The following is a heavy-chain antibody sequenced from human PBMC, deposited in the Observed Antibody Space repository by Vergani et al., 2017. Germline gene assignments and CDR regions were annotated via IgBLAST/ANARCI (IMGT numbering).Heavy chain of an antibody. V-gene: IGHV3-15*01. CDR2: IKSKTDGGTT. J-gene: IGHJ4*02. D-gene: IGHD3-9*01. CDR1: GFTFSNAC. Sequence: EVQLVESGGGLVKPGGSLRLSCAASGFTFSNACMSWVRQAPGKGLEWVGRIKSKTDGGTTDYAAPVKGRFTISRDDAKNTLYLQMNSLKTEDTAVYYCTTGGLAYDILTGYYIFDYWGQGTLVTVSS. CDR3: TTGGLAYDILTGYYIFDY.